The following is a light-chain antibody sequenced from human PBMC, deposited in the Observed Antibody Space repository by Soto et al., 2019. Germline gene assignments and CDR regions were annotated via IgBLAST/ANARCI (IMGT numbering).Light chain of an antibody. Sequence: EIVLTQSPCTLSLSPGERGTLSCRASQSIVGNYLAWYQQKPGQAPRLLIYGASSRAAGIPARFTGSGTGTDFTLTITRLEPEDVAVYYCQKAGGSFITFGQGTRLEMK. CDR1: QSIVGNY. CDR3: QKAGGSFIT. J-gene: IGKJ5*01. V-gene: IGKV3-20*01. CDR2: GAS.